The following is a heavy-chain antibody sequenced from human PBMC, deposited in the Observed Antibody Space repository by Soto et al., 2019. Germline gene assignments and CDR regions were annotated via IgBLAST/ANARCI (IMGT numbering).Heavy chain of an antibody. J-gene: IGHJ6*02. Sequence: VQLVESGGGLVQPGGSLRLSCAVSGFTLDDYTMHWVRQAPGKGLEWVSGVGWNGGDIVYADSVKGRFTVSRDNTRNSLYLEVKSLTSEDMAIYFCAKERAVVVPVSTSYFHYYGLDVWGQGTTVTVS. CDR1: GFTLDDYT. CDR3: AKERAVVVPVSTSYFHYYGLDV. CDR2: VGWNGGDI. V-gene: IGHV3-9*03. D-gene: IGHD2-2*01.